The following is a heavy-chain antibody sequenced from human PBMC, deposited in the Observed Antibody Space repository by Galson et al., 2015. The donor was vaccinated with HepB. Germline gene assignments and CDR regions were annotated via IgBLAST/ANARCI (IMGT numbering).Heavy chain of an antibody. V-gene: IGHV3-7*03. CDR2: IKQDGSEK. CDR3: ARDIGGSRYYYYGMDV. Sequence: SLRLSCAASGFTFSSYWMSWVRQAPGKGLEWVANIKQDGSEKSYVDSVKGRFTISRDNAKNSLYLQMNSLRAEDTAVYYCARDIGGSRYYYYGMDVCGQGTTATVSS. CDR1: GFTFSSYW. J-gene: IGHJ6*02. D-gene: IGHD6-25*01.